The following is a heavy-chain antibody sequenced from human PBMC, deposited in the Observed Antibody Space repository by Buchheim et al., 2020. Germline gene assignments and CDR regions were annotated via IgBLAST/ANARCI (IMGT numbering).Heavy chain of an antibody. Sequence: EVQLVESGGGVVRPGGSLRLSCAASGFTFDDYGMSWVRQAPGKGLEWVSGINWNGGSTGYADSVKGRFTISRDNAKNSLYLQMNSLRAEDTALYHCARDRRYYDILTGYSYNWFDPWGQGTL. CDR3: ARDRRYYDILTGYSYNWFDP. CDR2: INWNGGST. CDR1: GFTFDDYG. D-gene: IGHD3-9*01. V-gene: IGHV3-20*01. J-gene: IGHJ5*02.